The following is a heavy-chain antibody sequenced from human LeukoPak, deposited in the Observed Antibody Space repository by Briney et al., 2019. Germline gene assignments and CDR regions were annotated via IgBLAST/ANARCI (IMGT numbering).Heavy chain of an antibody. CDR1: GYTFTGYY. V-gene: IGHV1-2*02. CDR3: ARGGYILTGPVYYFDF. CDR2: INPNNGGT. D-gene: IGHD3-9*01. Sequence: ASVKVSCKASGYTFTGYYMHWVRQAPGQGLEWMGWINPNNGGTNYAQKFQGRVTMTRDPSISTVYMELSRLRSDDTAVYYCARGGYILTGPVYYFDFWGQGTLVTVSS. J-gene: IGHJ4*02.